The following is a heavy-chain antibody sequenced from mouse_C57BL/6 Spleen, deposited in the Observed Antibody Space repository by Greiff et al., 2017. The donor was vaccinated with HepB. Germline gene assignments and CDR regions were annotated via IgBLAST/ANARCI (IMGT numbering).Heavy chain of an antibody. V-gene: IGHV2-6*03. CDR3: ARGYYGSSPYAMDY. Sequence: VKLEESGPGLVAPSQSLSITCTVSGFSLTSYGVHWVRQPPGKGLEWLVVIWSDGSTTYNSALKSRLSISKDNSKSQVFLKMNSLQTDDTAMYYCARGYYGSSPYAMDYWGQGTSVTVSS. CDR2: IWSDGST. CDR1: GFSLTSYG. D-gene: IGHD1-1*01. J-gene: IGHJ4*01.